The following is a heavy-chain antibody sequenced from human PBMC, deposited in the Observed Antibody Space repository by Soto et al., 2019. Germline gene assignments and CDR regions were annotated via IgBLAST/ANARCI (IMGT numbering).Heavy chain of an antibody. J-gene: IGHJ4*02. CDR1: GGTFSSYA. Sequence: GASVKVSCKASGGTFSSYAISWVRQAPGQGLEWMGGIIPIFGTANYAQKFQGRVTITADESTSTAYMELSSLRSEDTAVYYCARSGYSYGYPFDYWGQGTPVTVSS. D-gene: IGHD5-18*01. CDR2: IIPIFGTA. V-gene: IGHV1-69*13. CDR3: ARSGYSYGYPFDY.